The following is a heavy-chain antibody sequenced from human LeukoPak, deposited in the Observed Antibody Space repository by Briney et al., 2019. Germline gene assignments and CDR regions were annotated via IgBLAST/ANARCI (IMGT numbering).Heavy chain of an antibody. D-gene: IGHD5-18*01. J-gene: IGHJ6*03. CDR3: ARHPVDTAMDDYYYMDV. CDR2: IYSGGST. CDR1: GFTVSSNY. Sequence: PGGSLRLSCAASGFTVSSNYMSWVRQAPGKGLEWVSVIYSGGSTYYADSVKGRFTISRDNSKNTLYLQMSSLRAEDTAVYYCARHPVDTAMDDYYYMDVWGKGTTVTVSS. V-gene: IGHV3-53*01.